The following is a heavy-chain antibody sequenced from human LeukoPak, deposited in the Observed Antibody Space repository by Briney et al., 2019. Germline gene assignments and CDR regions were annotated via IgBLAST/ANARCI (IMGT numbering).Heavy chain of an antibody. V-gene: IGHV4-59*01. CDR3: ASGDYGGLHITSFDY. CDR2: IYYSGST. J-gene: IGHJ4*02. Sequence: SETLSLTCTVSGDSISSYYWSWIRQPPGKGREWIGYIYYSGSTNYNPSLKSRVTISVDTSKNQFSLKLSSVTAADTAVYYCASGDYGGLHITSFDYWGQGTLVTVSS. CDR1: GDSISSYY. D-gene: IGHD4/OR15-4a*01.